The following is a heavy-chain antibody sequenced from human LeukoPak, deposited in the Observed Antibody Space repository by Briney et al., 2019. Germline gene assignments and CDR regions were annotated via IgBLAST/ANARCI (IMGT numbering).Heavy chain of an antibody. J-gene: IGHJ4*02. Sequence: ASVKVSCKASGYTFTSYDINWVRQATGQGLEWMGWMNPNSGNTGYAQKFQGRVTMTEDTSTDTAYMELSSLRSEDTAVYYCATHSSSKRSLDYWGQGTLVTVSS. D-gene: IGHD6-6*01. CDR3: ATHSSSKRSLDY. CDR1: GYTFTSYD. CDR2: MNPNSGNT. V-gene: IGHV1-8*01.